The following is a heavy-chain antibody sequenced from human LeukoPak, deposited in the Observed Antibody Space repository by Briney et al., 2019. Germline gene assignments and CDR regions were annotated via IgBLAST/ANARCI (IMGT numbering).Heavy chain of an antibody. Sequence: GGSLRLSCIASGFTLSTSWMSWVRQAPGKGLEWVANINQDSSEKLYVDSVKGRFTISRDNAKNSLYLQMNSLTAEDTAVYYCARDRWGCLDYWGQGTLVTVSS. D-gene: IGHD7-27*01. J-gene: IGHJ4*02. V-gene: IGHV3-7*01. CDR3: ARDRWGCLDY. CDR2: INQDSSEK. CDR1: GFTLSTSW.